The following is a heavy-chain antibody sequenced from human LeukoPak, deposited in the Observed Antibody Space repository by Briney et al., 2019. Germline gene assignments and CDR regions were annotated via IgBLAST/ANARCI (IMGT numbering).Heavy chain of an antibody. Sequence: SETLSLTCTVSGGSISSYYWSWLRQPPGKGLEWIGYIYYSGSTNYNPSLKSRVTISVDTSKNQFSLRLSSVTAADTAVYYRARYVWGSYPTFEDYWGQGTLVTVSS. J-gene: IGHJ4*02. CDR2: IYYSGST. V-gene: IGHV4-59*01. CDR3: ARYVWGSYPTFEDY. D-gene: IGHD3-16*02. CDR1: GGSISSYY.